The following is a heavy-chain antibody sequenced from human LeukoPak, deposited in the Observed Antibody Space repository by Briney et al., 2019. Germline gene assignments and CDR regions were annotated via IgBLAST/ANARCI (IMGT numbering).Heavy chain of an antibody. Sequence: GGSLRLSCAAAGFTFSTYGMNWVRQAPGKGLEWVSSISGGGKYVYYADSMKGRFTISRDNAKNSLYLQMNSLRAEDTAVYYCARGGYYYYYMDVWGKGTTVTVSS. CDR3: ARGGYYYYYMDV. CDR1: GFTFSTYG. CDR2: ISGGGKYV. V-gene: IGHV3-21*01. J-gene: IGHJ6*03.